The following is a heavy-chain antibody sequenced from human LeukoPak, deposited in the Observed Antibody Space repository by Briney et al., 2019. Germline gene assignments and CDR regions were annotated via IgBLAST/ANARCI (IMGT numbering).Heavy chain of an antibody. Sequence: PGGSLRLSCAASGFTFSSNAIHWVRQAPGKGLEWVAEISYDGGNTYYADSVKGRFTISRDNSKNTLSLQMNSLRAEDTAVYYCAIEGTGIHFDYWGQGTLVTVSS. CDR1: GFTFSSNA. CDR2: ISYDGGNT. J-gene: IGHJ4*02. V-gene: IGHV3-30-3*01. D-gene: IGHD1-1*01. CDR3: AIEGTGIHFDY.